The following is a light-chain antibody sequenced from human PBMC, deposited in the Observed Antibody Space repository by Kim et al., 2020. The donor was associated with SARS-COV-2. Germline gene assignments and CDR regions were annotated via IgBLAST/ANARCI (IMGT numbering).Light chain of an antibody. CDR1: QSVNTY. V-gene: IGKV1-39*01. CDR3: QRSYSTPPYS. J-gene: IGKJ2*03. Sequence: DIQMTQSPSSLSASVGDRVTITCRASQSVNTYLNWYQQKPGKAPKLLIYAASTLHSGVPSRFSGGGSGTYFTLTISSLQPEDFATYYCQRSYSTPPYSCGQGTKLEIK. CDR2: AAS.